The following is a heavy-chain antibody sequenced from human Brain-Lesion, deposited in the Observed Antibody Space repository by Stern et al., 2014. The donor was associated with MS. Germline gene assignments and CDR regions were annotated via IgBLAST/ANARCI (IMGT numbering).Heavy chain of an antibody. Sequence: VQLVQSGAEVKKPGASVKVSCKASGYTFTGYYMHWVRQAPGQGLEWMGWINPKSGGTNYAQKFQGWVTMTRDTSINTAYMELSRLRSDDTAVYYCATYYYDSTGYNDFCGQGTLVTVSS. CDR3: ATYYYDSTGYNDF. CDR1: GYTFTGYY. J-gene: IGHJ4*02. V-gene: IGHV1-2*04. D-gene: IGHD3-22*01. CDR2: INPKSGGT.